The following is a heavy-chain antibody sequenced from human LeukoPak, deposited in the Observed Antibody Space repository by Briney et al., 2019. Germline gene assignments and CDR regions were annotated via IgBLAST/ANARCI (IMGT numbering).Heavy chain of an antibody. V-gene: IGHV3-30*02. J-gene: IGHJ4*02. D-gene: IGHD1-7*01. CDR3: AKHSGTTGSGFSFDY. CDR1: GFTFSSYG. CDR2: IRYDGSNK. Sequence: GGSLRLSCAASGFTFSSYGMHWVRQAPGKGLEWVAFIRYDGSNKYYADSVKGRFTISRDNSKNTLYLQMNSLRAEGTAVYYCAKHSGTTGSGFSFDYWGQGTLVTVSS.